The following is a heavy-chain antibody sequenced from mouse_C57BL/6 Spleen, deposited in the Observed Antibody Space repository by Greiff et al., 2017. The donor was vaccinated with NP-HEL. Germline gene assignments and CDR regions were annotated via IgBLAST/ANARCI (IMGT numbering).Heavy chain of an antibody. V-gene: IGHV1-82*01. D-gene: IGHD2-3*01. CDR3: ARGEDGYYRTRFAY. Sequence: LVESGPELVKPGASVKISCKASGYAFSSSWMNWVKQRPGKGLEWIGRIYPGDGDTNYNGKFKGKATLTADKSSSTAYMQLSSLTSEDSAVYFCARGEDGYYRTRFAYWGQGTLVTVSA. CDR1: GYAFSSSW. CDR2: IYPGDGDT. J-gene: IGHJ3*01.